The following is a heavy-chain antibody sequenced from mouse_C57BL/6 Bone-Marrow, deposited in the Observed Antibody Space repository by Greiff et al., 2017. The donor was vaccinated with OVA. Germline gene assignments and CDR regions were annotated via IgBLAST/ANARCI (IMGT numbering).Heavy chain of an antibody. CDR2: ISSGSSTI. CDR3: ARPYYKEYFDV. V-gene: IGHV5-17*01. Sequence: EVHLVESGGGLVKPGGSLKLSCAASGFTFSDYGMHWVRQAPEKGLEWVAYISSGSSTIYYADTVKGRFTISRDNAKNTLFLQMTSLRSEDTAMYYCARPYYKEYFDVWGTGTTVTVSS. CDR1: GFTFSDYG. J-gene: IGHJ1*03. D-gene: IGHD2-12*01.